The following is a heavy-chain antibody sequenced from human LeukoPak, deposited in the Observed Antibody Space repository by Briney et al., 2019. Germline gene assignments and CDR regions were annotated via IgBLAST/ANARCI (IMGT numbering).Heavy chain of an antibody. CDR2: INPNSGGT. CDR3: ARVYGYSYGYADED. Sequence: GASVKVSCKASGYIFSTYGITWLRQAPGQGLEWMGWINPNSGGTNYAQKFQGRVTMTRDTSISTAYMELSRLRSDDTAVYYCARVYGYSYGYADEDWGQGTLVTVSS. CDR1: GYIFSTYG. D-gene: IGHD5-18*01. V-gene: IGHV1-2*02. J-gene: IGHJ4*02.